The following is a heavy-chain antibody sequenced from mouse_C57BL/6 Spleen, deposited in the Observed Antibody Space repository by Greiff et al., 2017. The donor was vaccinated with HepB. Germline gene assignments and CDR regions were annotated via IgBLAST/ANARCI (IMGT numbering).Heavy chain of an antibody. D-gene: IGHD1-1*01. J-gene: IGHJ3*01. CDR1: GFTFTDYY. V-gene: IGHV1-36*01. CDR2: VYPYNGGT. Sequence: EVQLQESGPVLVKPGPSVKISCKASGFTFTDYYMHWVKQSHGKSLEWIGLVYPYNGGTSYNQKFKGKATLTVDTSSSTAYMELNSLTSEDSAVYYCARSSVITTVVESWFAYWGQGTLVTVSA. CDR3: ARSSVITTVVESWFAY.